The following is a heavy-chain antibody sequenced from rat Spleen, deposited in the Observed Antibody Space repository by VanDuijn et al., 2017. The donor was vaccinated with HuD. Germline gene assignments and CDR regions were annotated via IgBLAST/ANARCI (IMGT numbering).Heavy chain of an antibody. D-gene: IGHD1-12*02. V-gene: IGHV5-29*01. CDR1: GFTFSDYY. J-gene: IGHJ4*01. CDR2: ISSDGSTT. CDR3: VRYYYDGSYYVMDA. Sequence: EVQLVESDGGLVQPGKSLKLSCAASGFTFSDYYMAWVRQAPTKGLECVATISSDGSTTYYRDSVKGRFTISRDNAKSTLYLQLDSLRSDDTATYYCVRYYYDGSYYVMDAWGQGASVTVSS.